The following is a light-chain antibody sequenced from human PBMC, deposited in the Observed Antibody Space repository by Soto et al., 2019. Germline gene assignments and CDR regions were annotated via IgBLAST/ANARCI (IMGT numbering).Light chain of an antibody. Sequence: IVLTQSLGTLSLNPGERATLSCRASQSVSSSYLAWYQQRPGQAPRPLISGASSRATGIPDRFSGSGSGTDFTLTISRLEPEDFAVFYCQHYDSLPITFGQGTRPEI. CDR1: QSVSSSY. CDR2: GAS. V-gene: IGKV3-20*01. J-gene: IGKJ5*01. CDR3: QHYDSLPIT.